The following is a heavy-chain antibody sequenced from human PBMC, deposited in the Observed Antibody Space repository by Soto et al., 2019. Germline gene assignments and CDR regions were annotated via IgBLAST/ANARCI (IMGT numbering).Heavy chain of an antibody. V-gene: IGHV5-10-1*01. CDR3: ASGYYDSSGYLYYYYGMDV. CDR1: GYSFTSYW. Sequence: GESLKISCKGSGYSFTSYWISWVRQMPGKGLEWMGRIDPSDSYTNYSPSFQGHVTISADKSISTAYLQWSSLKASDTAMYYCASGYYDSSGYLYYYYGMDVWGQGTTVTVSS. J-gene: IGHJ6*02. D-gene: IGHD3-22*01. CDR2: IDPSDSYT.